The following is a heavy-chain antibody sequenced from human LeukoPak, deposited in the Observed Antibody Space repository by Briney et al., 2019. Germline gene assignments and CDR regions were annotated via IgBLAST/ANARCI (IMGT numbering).Heavy chain of an antibody. V-gene: IGHV3-9*01. CDR1: GLTFDDYA. D-gene: IGHD3-22*01. CDR3: AQGTHFYDSSGYLTSFDP. CDR2: ISWSSGYI. J-gene: IGHJ5*02. Sequence: GGSLRLSGAASGLTFDDYAMHWVRQAPGKGLEWVSGISWSSGYIGYADSVKGRFTISRDNAKNSLYLQMNSLRAEDTALYYCAQGTHFYDSSGYLTSFDPWGQGTLVTVSS.